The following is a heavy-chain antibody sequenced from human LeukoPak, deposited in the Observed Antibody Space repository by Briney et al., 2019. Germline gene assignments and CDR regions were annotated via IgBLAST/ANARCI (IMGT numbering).Heavy chain of an antibody. CDR3: AIYCSSTSCYKIGDY. Sequence: ASVKVSFKASGYTFTGYYMHWVRQAPGQGLEWMGWINPNSGGTNYAQKFQGRVTMTRDTSISTAYMELSRLRSDDTAVYYCAIYCSSTSCYKIGDYWGQGTLVTVSS. CDR2: INPNSGGT. J-gene: IGHJ4*02. V-gene: IGHV1-2*02. D-gene: IGHD2-2*02. CDR1: GYTFTGYY.